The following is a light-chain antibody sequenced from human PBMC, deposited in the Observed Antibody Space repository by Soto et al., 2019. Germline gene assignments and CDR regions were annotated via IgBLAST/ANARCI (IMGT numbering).Light chain of an antibody. V-gene: IGLV2-23*01. J-gene: IGLJ1*01. Sequence: QSALAQPASVSGSPGQSITISCTGTSDDVGAYNSVSWYQQLPHKAPQVILYKGTQRPSGVSSRFSGSTSGNAASLTISGLQADDEADYFCCSSAPESTYVFGTGTQLTVL. CDR3: CSSAPESTYV. CDR2: KGT. CDR1: SDDVGAYNS.